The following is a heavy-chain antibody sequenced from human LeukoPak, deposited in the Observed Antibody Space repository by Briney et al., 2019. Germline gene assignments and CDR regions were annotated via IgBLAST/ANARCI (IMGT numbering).Heavy chain of an antibody. V-gene: IGHV5-51*01. CDR3: ARGYTYFDY. CDR1: GYSFTTYW. D-gene: IGHD5-18*01. J-gene: IGHJ4*02. CDR2: IYPADSDT. Sequence: GESLQISCKGSGYSFTTYWIAWVRQMPGKGLEWMGIIYPADSDTRYSPSFQGQVTISADKSITTAYLQWSSLKASDTAIYYCARGYTYFDYWGPGTLVTVSS.